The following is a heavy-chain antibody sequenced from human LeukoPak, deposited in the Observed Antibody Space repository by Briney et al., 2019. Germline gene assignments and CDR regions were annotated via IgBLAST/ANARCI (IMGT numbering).Heavy chain of an antibody. CDR2: ISGSGGST. J-gene: IGHJ4*02. Sequence: GGSLRLSCAASGFTFSSYAMSWVRQAPGKGLEWVSAISGSGGSTYYADSVKGRFTISRDNSKNTLYLRMNSLRAEDTAVFYCARGYDILTGYYHWGQGTLVTVSS. CDR3: ARGYDILTGYYH. CDR1: GFTFSSYA. D-gene: IGHD3-9*01. V-gene: IGHV3-23*01.